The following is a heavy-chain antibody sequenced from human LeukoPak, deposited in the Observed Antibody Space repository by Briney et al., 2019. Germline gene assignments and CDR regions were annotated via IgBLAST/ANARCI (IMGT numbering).Heavy chain of an antibody. D-gene: IGHD3-10*01. CDR3: ARGIGYYYGSGSPSYYYGMDV. CDR2: VNPNSGNT. CDR1: GYTFTSYD. V-gene: IGHV1-8*01. J-gene: IGHJ6*02. Sequence: ASVKVSCKASGYTFTSYDINWVRQATGQGLEWMGWVNPNSGNTGYAQKFQGRVTMTRNTSISTAYMELSSLRSEDTAVYYCARGIGYYYGSGSPSYYYGMDVWGQGTTVTVSS.